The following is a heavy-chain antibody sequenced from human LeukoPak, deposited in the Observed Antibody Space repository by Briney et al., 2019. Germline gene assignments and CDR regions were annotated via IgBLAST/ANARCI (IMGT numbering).Heavy chain of an antibody. CDR1: GFTFSSYA. CDR2: ISYDGSNK. CDR3: ASRGPFDY. J-gene: IGHJ4*02. Sequence: GRSLRLSCAASGFTFSSYAMHWVRRAPGKGLEWVAVISYDGSNKYYADSVKGRFTISRDNSKNTLYLQMNSLRAEDTAVYYCASRGPFDYWGQGTLVTVSS. V-gene: IGHV3-30-3*01.